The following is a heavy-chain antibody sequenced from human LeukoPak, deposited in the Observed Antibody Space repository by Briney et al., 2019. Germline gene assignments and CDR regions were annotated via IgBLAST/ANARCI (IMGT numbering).Heavy chain of an antibody. D-gene: IGHD2-2*02. CDR2: ISSDSTYI. CDR1: GFTFSTYS. V-gene: IGHV3-21*04. CDR3: AKGGLGYCSSTSCYTDNYYYYYGMDV. J-gene: IGHJ6*02. Sequence: TGGSLRLSCAASGFTFSTYSMNWVRQAPGKGLEWVSSISSDSTYIFYADSLKGRFTISRDNAKNSLYLQMISLRAEDTAVYYCAKGGLGYCSSTSCYTDNYYYYYGMDVWGQGTTVTVSS.